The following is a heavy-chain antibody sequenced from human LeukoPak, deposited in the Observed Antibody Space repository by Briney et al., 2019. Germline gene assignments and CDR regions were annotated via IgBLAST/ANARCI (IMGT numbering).Heavy chain of an antibody. V-gene: IGHV3-48*03. D-gene: IGHD3-3*01. Sequence: GGPLRLSCAASGFTFSSYEMNWVRQAPGKGLEWVSYISKSGNNIYYGDSVKGRFTISRDNAKNSVNLQMNSLRAEDTAVYYCARSLYYGDDDNYFDYWGQGTLVTVSS. CDR2: ISKSGNNI. CDR3: ARSLYYGDDDNYFDY. CDR1: GFTFSSYE. J-gene: IGHJ4*02.